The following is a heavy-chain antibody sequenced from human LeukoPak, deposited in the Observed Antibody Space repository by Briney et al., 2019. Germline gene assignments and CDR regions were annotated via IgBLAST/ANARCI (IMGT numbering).Heavy chain of an antibody. CDR1: GFSLSTSGVG. CDR3: AHRHRGDGYYSYYFDY. J-gene: IGHJ4*02. CDR2: IYWDDDK. V-gene: IGHV2-5*02. D-gene: IGHD5-24*01. Sequence: SGPTLVNPTQTLTLTCTFSGFSLSTSGVGGGWIRQSPGKALEWLALIYWDDDKRYSPSLKTRLTITKDTSKNQVVLTMTNMDPVGTGTYYCAHRHRGDGYYSYYFDYWGPGTLVTVSS.